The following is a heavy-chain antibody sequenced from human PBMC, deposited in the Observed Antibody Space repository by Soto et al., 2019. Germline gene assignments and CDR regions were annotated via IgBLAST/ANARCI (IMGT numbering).Heavy chain of an antibody. V-gene: IGHV4-59*01. CDR3: ARAYGGYADY. CDR2: IDYSGST. Sequence: QVQLQESGPGLVKPSETLSLTCTVSGGSISSYYWSWIRQPPGKGLEWIGYIDYSGSTNYNPSLKSRVTISVDTSKNQFSLKLSSVTAADTAVYYCARAYGGYADYWGQGALVTVSS. J-gene: IGHJ4*02. CDR1: GGSISSYY. D-gene: IGHD5-12*01.